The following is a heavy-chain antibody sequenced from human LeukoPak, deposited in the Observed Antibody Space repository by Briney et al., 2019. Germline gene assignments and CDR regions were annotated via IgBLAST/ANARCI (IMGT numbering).Heavy chain of an antibody. D-gene: IGHD6-19*01. CDR3: AGTKTGLAVAGRRYFDY. V-gene: IGHV4-59*08. J-gene: IGHJ4*02. Sequence: SETLSLTCTVSGGSISSYYWSWIRQPPGKGLEWIGYIYYSGSTNYNPSLKSRVTISVDTSKNQFSLKLSSVTAADTAVYYCAGTKTGLAVAGRRYFDYWGQGTLVTVSS. CDR1: GGSISSYY. CDR2: IYYSGST.